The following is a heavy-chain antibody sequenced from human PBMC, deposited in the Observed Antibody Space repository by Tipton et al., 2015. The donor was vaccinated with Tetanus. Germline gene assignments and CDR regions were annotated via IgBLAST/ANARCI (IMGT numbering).Heavy chain of an antibody. J-gene: IGHJ4*02. CDR3: ARGMAEASNCGGDCYSDY. CDR1: GFSFSTYA. Sequence: SLRLSCAASGFSFSTYAMSWVRQAPGKGLEWVSSISSSSDYIYYADSVKGRFTISRDNAKNSLYLQMISLRAEDTAVYSCARGMAEASNCGGDCYSDYWGQGTLVTVSS. D-gene: IGHD2-21*02. V-gene: IGHV3-21*01. CDR2: ISSSSDYI.